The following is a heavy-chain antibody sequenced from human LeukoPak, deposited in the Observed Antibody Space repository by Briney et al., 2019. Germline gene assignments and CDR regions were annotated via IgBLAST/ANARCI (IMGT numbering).Heavy chain of an antibody. CDR1: GFTVSSNY. CDR3: ARDWVQYDLPRYSDC. J-gene: IGHJ4*02. CDR2: LYSGGGT. Sequence: GGSLRLSCAASGFTVSSNYMSWVHQAPGEGLEWVSGLYSGGGTYYADSVKGRFDISRDNSKNTLYLQMNSLRAEDTAVYYCARDWVQYDLPRYSDCWGQGALVTVSS. D-gene: IGHD2-8*01. V-gene: IGHV3-66*01.